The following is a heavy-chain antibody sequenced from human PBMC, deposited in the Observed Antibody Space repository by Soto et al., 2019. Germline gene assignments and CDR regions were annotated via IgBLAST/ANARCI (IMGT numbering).Heavy chain of an antibody. Sequence: GGSLRLSCAASGFTFSSYAMHWVRQAPGKGLEWVAVISYDGSNKYYADSVKGRFTISRDNSKNTLYLQMNSLRAEDTAVYYCARDSEFVLMVYYLFDPWGQGTLVTVSS. CDR3: ARDSEFVLMVYYLFDP. V-gene: IGHV3-30-3*01. J-gene: IGHJ5*02. D-gene: IGHD2-8*01. CDR2: ISYDGSNK. CDR1: GFTFSSYA.